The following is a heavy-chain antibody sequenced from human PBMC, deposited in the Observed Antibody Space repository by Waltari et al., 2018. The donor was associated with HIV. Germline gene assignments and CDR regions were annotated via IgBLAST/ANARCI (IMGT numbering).Heavy chain of an antibody. D-gene: IGHD3-3*01. CDR2: IYHSGST. CDR1: GYSISSGYY. Sequence: QVQLQESGPGLVKPSETLSLTCTVSGYSISSGYYWGWIRQPPGKGLEWIGSIYHSGSTYYNPSLKSRVTISVDTSKNQFSLKLSSVTAADTAVYYCARVGRVLRFLEWFPWFDPWGQGTLVTVSS. V-gene: IGHV4-38-2*02. J-gene: IGHJ5*02. CDR3: ARVGRVLRFLEWFPWFDP.